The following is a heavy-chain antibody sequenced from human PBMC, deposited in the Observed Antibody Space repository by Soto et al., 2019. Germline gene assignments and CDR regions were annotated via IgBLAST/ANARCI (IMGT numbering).Heavy chain of an antibody. CDR1: EFTFSSYA. J-gene: IGHJ5*02. CDR3: AKDGITFGANWFDP. Sequence: GGSLRLSCAASEFTFSSYAMTWVRQAPGKGLEWVSAISGGGGNTQYADSVKGRFTISRDNSKNTLYLQMNSLRAEDTAVYYCAKDGITFGANWFDPWGQGTLVTVSS. CDR2: ISGGGGNT. V-gene: IGHV3-23*01. D-gene: IGHD3-16*01.